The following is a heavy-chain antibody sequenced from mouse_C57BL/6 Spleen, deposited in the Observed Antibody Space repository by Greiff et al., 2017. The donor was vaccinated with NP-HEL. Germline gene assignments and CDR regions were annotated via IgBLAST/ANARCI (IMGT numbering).Heavy chain of an antibody. CDR3: ARPDSSGYAMDY. J-gene: IGHJ4*01. CDR1: GFTFSDYG. Sequence: DVMLVESGGGLVKPGGSLKLSCAASGFTFSDYGMHWVRQAPEKGLEWVAYISSGSSTIYYADTVKGRFTISRDNAKKTLFLQMTSLRSEDTAMYYCARPDSSGYAMDYWGQGTSVTVSS. D-gene: IGHD3-2*02. CDR2: ISSGSSTI. V-gene: IGHV5-17*01.